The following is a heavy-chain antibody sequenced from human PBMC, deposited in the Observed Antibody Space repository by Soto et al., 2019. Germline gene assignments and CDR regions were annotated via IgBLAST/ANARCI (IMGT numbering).Heavy chain of an antibody. J-gene: IGHJ4*02. CDR2: ISGSGSST. Sequence: PGASLRLSCAASGFNFSSYAMSWVRQAPGKGLEWVSVISGSGSSTYYADSVKGRFTISRDNSKKTLYVQINSLRAEDTAVYYCAKMSDFWICSPTYHFDYWGQGTQVTVSS. D-gene: IGHD3-3*01. CDR1: GFNFSSYA. CDR3: AKMSDFWICSPTYHFDY. V-gene: IGHV3-23*01.